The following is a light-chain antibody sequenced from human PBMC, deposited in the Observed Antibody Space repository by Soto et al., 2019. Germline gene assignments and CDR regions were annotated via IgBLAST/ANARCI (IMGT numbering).Light chain of an antibody. Sequence: EIVLTQSPDTLSLSPGERATLSCRASQSVGSYLAWYQQKPGQTPRLLIYDASNSATGIPARFSGSGSGTDFALTISTLEPEDFAVYYCHQRYNWPFTFGPGTKVDIK. V-gene: IGKV3-11*01. J-gene: IGKJ3*01. CDR2: DAS. CDR3: HQRYNWPFT. CDR1: QSVGSY.